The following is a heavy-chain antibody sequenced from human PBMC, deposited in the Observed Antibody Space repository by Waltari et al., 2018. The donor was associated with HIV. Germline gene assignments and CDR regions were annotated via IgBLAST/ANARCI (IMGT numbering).Heavy chain of an antibody. CDR2: ISAYNGNT. D-gene: IGHD4-17*01. CDR1: GYTFTSYG. V-gene: IGHV1-18*01. CDR3: ARYDGGTTVTIGEGLYGMDV. J-gene: IGHJ6*02. Sequence: QVQLVQSGAEVKKPGASVKVSCKASGYTFTSYGISWVRQAPGQGLEWMGWISAYNGNTNYAQNLQGRVTMTTDTSTSTAYMELRSLRSDDTAVYYCARYDGGTTVTIGEGLYGMDVWGQGTTVTVSS.